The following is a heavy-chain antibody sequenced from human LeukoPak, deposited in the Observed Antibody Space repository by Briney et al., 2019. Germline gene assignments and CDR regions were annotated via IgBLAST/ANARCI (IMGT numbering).Heavy chain of an antibody. V-gene: IGHV3-11*03. J-gene: IGHJ5*02. D-gene: IGHD5-24*01. CDR1: GFTFSDYY. CDR3: ARHLEEGWFDP. CDR2: ISSSSGYT. Sequence: GGSLRLSCAASGFTFSDYYMSWIRQAPGKGLEWVSYISSSSGYTNYADSVKGRFTISRDNAKNSLYLQMNSLRAEDTAVYYCARHLEEGWFDPWGQGTLVTVSS.